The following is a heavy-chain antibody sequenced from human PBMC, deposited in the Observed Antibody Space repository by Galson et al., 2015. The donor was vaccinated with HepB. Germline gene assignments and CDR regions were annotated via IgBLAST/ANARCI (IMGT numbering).Heavy chain of an antibody. V-gene: IGHV3-30-3*01. Sequence: SLRLSCAASGFTFSSYAMHWVRQAPGKGLEWVAVISYDGSNKYYADSVKGRFTISRDNSKNTLYLQMNSLRAEDTAVYYCAKGGVYGDYVPFDYWGQGTLVTVSS. J-gene: IGHJ4*02. CDR1: GFTFSSYA. CDR3: AKGGVYGDYVPFDY. D-gene: IGHD4-17*01. CDR2: ISYDGSNK.